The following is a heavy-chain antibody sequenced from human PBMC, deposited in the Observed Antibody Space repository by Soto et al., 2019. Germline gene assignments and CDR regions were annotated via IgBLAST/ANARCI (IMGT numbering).Heavy chain of an antibody. Sequence: QVQLQESGPGLVKPSETLSLTCTVSGGSISSYYWSWIRQPPGKGLEWIGYIYYSGSTNYNPSLKSRVTIPVDTSKNQFSLKLSSVTAADTAVYYCAARYYDYVWGSYRYDYWGQGTLVTVSS. CDR1: GGSISSYY. CDR3: AARYYDYVWGSYRYDY. J-gene: IGHJ4*02. V-gene: IGHV4-59*01. D-gene: IGHD3-16*02. CDR2: IYYSGST.